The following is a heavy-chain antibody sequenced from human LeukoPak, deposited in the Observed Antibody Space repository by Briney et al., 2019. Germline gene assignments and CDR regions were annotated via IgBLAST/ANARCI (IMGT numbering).Heavy chain of an antibody. Sequence: PGGSLRLSCAASGFTFSTYAMHWVRQAPGKGLECVAVISNDGSDKYYPDSVKGRFTISRDNSENTLYLQVNSLRAEDTAVYYCARGTYYYDSCGYYSGGLAYWGQGALVTVSS. CDR2: ISNDGSDK. J-gene: IGHJ4*02. D-gene: IGHD3-22*01. V-gene: IGHV3-30*04. CDR3: ARGTYYYDSCGYYSGGLAY. CDR1: GFTFSTYA.